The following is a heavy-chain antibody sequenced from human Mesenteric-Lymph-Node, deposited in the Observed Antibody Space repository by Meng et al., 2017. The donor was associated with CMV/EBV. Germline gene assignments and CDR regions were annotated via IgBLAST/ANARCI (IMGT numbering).Heavy chain of an antibody. CDR1: GFTFSSYA. CDR2: ISYDGSNK. V-gene: IGHV3-30*04. J-gene: IGHJ4*02. CDR3: ARDLYSSSLDY. Sequence: GGPLRLSCAASGFTFSSYAMHWVRQAPGKGLEWVAVISYDGSNKYYADSVKGRFTISRDNSKNTLYLQMNSLRAEDTAVYYCARDLYSSSLDYWGQGTLVTVSS. D-gene: IGHD6-6*01.